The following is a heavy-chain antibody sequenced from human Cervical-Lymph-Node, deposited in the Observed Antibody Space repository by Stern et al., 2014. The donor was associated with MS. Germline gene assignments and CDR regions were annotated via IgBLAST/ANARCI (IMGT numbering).Heavy chain of an antibody. CDR1: GFSVSGYG. CDR3: VRDDVEYYDFWRGYLRHDY. D-gene: IGHD3-3*01. J-gene: IGHJ4*02. V-gene: IGHV3-30*19. Sequence: QVQLVESGGGVVQPGRSLRLSCAASGFSVSGYGMHWVRQAPGKGLEWVAIIWFDGNKKYYADSVKGRFTVSRDTSKNTLYLQMNSLRADDTAVYYCVRDDVEYYDFWRGYLRHDYWGQGTLVTVSS. CDR2: IWFDGNKK.